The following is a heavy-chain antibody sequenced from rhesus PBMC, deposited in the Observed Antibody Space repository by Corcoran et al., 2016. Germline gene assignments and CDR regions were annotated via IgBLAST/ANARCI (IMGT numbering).Heavy chain of an antibody. V-gene: IGHV3S18*01. D-gene: IGHD6-31*01. CDR1: GFSFSDYY. CDR2: ISYTGGST. J-gene: IGHJ4*01. Sequence: EVQLVESGGGLSKPGGSPGLSCAASGFSFSDYYMYWVRSGPGKGLGWFSGISYTGGSTYYADSVKGRFTISRENAKNTLYLQMDSLSAEDTAVYYCARGYSSGSFDYWGQGVLVTVSS. CDR3: ARGYSSGSFDY.